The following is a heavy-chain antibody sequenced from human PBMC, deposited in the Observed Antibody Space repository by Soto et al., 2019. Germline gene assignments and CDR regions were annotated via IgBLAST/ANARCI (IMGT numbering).Heavy chain of an antibody. CDR3: ARDVGDYAIDY. CDR2: IYHGGST. Sequence: PSETLSLTCAVSGYSISSGYYWGWLRQPPGKGLEWIGSIYHGGSTYYNPSLNSRVTLSIDTSKNQFSLKLSSVTAADTAVYYCARDVGDYAIDYWGQGTLVTVSS. V-gene: IGHV4-38-2*02. J-gene: IGHJ4*02. D-gene: IGHD4-17*01. CDR1: GYSISSGYY.